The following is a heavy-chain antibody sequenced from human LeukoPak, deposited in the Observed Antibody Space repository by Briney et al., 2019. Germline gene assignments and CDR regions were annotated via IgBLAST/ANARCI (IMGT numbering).Heavy chain of an antibody. V-gene: IGHV4-34*01. CDR1: GGSFSGYY. J-gene: IGHJ3*02. CDR2: INHGGST. D-gene: IGHD3-9*01. Sequence: SETLSLTCAVYGGSFSGYYWSWIRQPPGKGLEWVGVINHGGSTNYNPSLKSRGTISVDTTNNQSTLKLSSVTAADPAVYYCARVRLGHSAFDIWGQGTMVTVYS. CDR3: ARVRLGHSAFDI.